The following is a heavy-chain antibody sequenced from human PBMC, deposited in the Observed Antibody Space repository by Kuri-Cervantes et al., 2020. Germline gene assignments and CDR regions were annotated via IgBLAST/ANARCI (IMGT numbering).Heavy chain of an antibody. CDR1: GFTFSDYY. CDR2: ISSSGSTI. D-gene: IGHD3-3*01. V-gene: IGHV3-11*04. J-gene: IGHJ3*02. CDR3: AREEEWLLDAFDI. Sequence: GESLKISCAASGFTFSDYYMSWIRQAPGKGLEWVSYISSSGSTIYYADSVKGRFTISRDNAKNSLYLQMNSLRAEDTAVYYCAREEEWLLDAFDIWGQGTMVTVSS.